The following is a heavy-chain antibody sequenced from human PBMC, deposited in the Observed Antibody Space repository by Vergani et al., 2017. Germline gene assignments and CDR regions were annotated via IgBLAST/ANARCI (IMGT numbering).Heavy chain of an antibody. Sequence: QVQLVESGGGVVQPGRSLRLSCAASGFTFSSYGMHWVRQAPGKGLEWVAVIWYDGSNKYYADSVKGRFTISRDNSKNTLYLQMNSLRAEDTAVYYCARDGGGGGITIFGVVIRSPGSLDVWGKGP. CDR1: GFTFSSYG. D-gene: IGHD3-3*01. V-gene: IGHV3-33*01. CDR2: IWYDGSNK. J-gene: IGHJ6*03. CDR3: ARDGGGGGITIFGVVIRSPGSLDV.